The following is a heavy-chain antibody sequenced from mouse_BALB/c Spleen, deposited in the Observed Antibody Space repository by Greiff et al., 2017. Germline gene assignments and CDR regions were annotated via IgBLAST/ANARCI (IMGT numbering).Heavy chain of an antibody. CDR1: GYTFTDYN. Sequence: VQLQQSGPELVKPGASVKISCKASGYTFTDYNMHWVKQSHGKSLEWIGYIYPYNGGTGYNQKFKSKATLTVDNSSSTAYMELRSLTSEDSAVYYCARGGYYGSTNWYFEVWGAGTTVTVSS. J-gene: IGHJ1*01. CDR3: ARGGYYGSTNWYFEV. CDR2: IYPYNGGT. V-gene: IGHV1S29*02. D-gene: IGHD1-1*01.